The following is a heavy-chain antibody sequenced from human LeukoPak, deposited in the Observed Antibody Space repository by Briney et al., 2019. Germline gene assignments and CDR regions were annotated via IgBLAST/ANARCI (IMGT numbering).Heavy chain of an antibody. V-gene: IGHV3-7*01. CDR1: GFTFNNYW. Sequence: GGSLRRSCAASGFTFNNYWFSWVRQAPGKGLEWVANINQDGRHKYSVDSVKGRFTISRDNARNSLYLQVNGLRAEDTAVYYCARFRYIGSDLEVFDSWGQGTLVTVSS. CDR3: ARFRYIGSDLEVFDS. D-gene: IGHD5-12*01. J-gene: IGHJ4*02. CDR2: INQDGRHK.